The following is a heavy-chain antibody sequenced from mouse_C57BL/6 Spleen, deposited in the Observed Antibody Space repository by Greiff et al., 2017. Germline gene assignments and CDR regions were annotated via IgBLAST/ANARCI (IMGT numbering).Heavy chain of an antibody. J-gene: IGHJ2*01. CDR2: IYPGNSDT. D-gene: IGHD2-4*01. CDR3: TIVGDYYDYDEGFDY. Sequence: EVQLQQSGTVLARPGASVKMSCKTSGYTFTSYWMHWVKQRPGQGLEWIGAIYPGNSDTSYNQKFKGKAKLTAVTSASTAYMELSSLTNEDSAVYYCTIVGDYYDYDEGFDYWGQGTTLTVSS. CDR1: GYTFTSYW. V-gene: IGHV1-5*01.